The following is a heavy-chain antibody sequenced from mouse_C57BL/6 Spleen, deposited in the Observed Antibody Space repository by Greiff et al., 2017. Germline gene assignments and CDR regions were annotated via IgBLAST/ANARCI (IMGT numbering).Heavy chain of an antibody. V-gene: IGHV3-1*01. D-gene: IGHD1-1*01. CDR2: ISYSGST. J-gene: IGHJ1*03. Sequence: EVQVVESGPGMVKPSQSLSLTCTVTGYSITSGYDWHWIRHFPGNKLEWMGYISYSGSTNYNPSLKSRISITHDTSKNHFFLKLNSVTTEDTATYYCARAGFHYYGSSYWYFDVWGTGTTVTVSS. CDR3: ARAGFHYYGSSYWYFDV. CDR1: GYSITSGYD.